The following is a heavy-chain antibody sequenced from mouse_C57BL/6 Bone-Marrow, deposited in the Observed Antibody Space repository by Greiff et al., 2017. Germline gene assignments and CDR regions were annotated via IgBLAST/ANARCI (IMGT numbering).Heavy chain of an antibody. CDR1: GYTFTDYY. V-gene: IGHV1-19*01. J-gene: IGHJ2*01. CDR2: INPYNGGT. D-gene: IGHD2-1*01. CDR3: ARERYLLLDY. Sequence: EVQLQQPGPVLVKPGASVKMSCKASGYTFTDYYMNWVKQSHGKSLEWIGVINPYNGGTSYNQKFKGKATLTVDKSSSTAYMELNSLTSEDSAVYYCARERYLLLDYWGQGTTLTVSS.